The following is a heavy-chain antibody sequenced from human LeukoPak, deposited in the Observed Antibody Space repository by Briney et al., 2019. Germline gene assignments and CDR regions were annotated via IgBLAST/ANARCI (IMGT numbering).Heavy chain of an antibody. CDR2: IYYSGNT. J-gene: IGHJ2*01. CDR1: GGSITTYY. CDR3: ARQRKINWGNYWYFDL. V-gene: IGHV4-59*08. Sequence: SETLSLTCTVSGGSITTYYWSWIRQPPGKGLEYIGYIYYSGNTSYNPSLRSRVTISVDTSKNQISLKLSSVTAADTAVYYCARQRKINWGNYWYFDLWGRGTLVTVSS. D-gene: IGHD3-16*01.